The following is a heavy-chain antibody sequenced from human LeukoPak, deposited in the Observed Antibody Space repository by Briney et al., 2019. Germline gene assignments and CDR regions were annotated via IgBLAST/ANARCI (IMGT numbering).Heavy chain of an antibody. D-gene: IGHD3-3*01. Sequence: GGSLRLSCAASGFTFSSYAMHWVRQAPGKGLEYVSAISSNGGSTYYANSVKGRFTISRDNSKNTLYLQMGSLRAEDMAVYYCARDSSGYYGFWSGSNGMDVWGQGTAVTVSS. CDR1: GFTFSSYA. CDR3: ARDSSGYYGFWSGSNGMDV. CDR2: ISSNGGST. J-gene: IGHJ6*02. V-gene: IGHV3-64*01.